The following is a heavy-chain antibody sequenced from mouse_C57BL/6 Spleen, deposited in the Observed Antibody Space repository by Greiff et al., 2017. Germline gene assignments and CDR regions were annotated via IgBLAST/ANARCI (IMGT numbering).Heavy chain of an antibody. V-gene: IGHV5-16*01. CDR1: GFTFSDYY. CDR2: INYDGGST. D-gene: IGHD2-2*01. J-gene: IGHJ3*01. Sequence: EVKLLESEGGLVQPGSSMKLSCTASGFTFSDYYMAWVRQVPEKGLEWVANINYDGGSTSYLDSLQVRFMISRENAKNTLYLQVNSLKSEYTATYYCAREGVMRRGSWFAYWGQGTLVTVSA. CDR3: AREGVMRRGSWFAY.